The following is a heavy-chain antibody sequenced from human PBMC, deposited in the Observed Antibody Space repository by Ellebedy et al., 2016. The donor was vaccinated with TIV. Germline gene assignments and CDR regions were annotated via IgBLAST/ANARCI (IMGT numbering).Heavy chain of an antibody. CDR2: ISWNSGTF. CDR3: ARREYTFGGSIGPFDS. J-gene: IGHJ4*02. D-gene: IGHD3-16*02. CDR1: GFTFDDYA. V-gene: IGHV3-9*01. Sequence: GGSLRLSCAASGFTFDDYAMHWVRQAPGKGLEWVAGISWNSGTFAYADSVKGRFTISRSNAKNSLYLQMNSLRAEDTALYYCARREYTFGGSIGPFDSWGQGTLVTVSS.